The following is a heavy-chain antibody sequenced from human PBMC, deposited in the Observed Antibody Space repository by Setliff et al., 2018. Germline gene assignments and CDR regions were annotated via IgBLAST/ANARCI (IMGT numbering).Heavy chain of an antibody. CDR1: DGSFSGYY. CDR3: ARGYCSSSGCFFAGWFDP. Sequence: ETLSLTCAVYDGSFSGYYWSWIRQPPGKGLEWIGEIDHSGNTNYNPSLKSRVTIFVDTSKNQFSLKLNSVTAADMAVYYCARGYCSSSGCFFAGWFDPWGQGTLVTVSS. CDR2: IDHSGNT. D-gene: IGHD2-2*01. J-gene: IGHJ5*02. V-gene: IGHV4-34*01.